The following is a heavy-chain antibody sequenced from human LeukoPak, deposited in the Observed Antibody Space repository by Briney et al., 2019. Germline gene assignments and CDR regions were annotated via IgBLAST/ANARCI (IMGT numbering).Heavy chain of an antibody. CDR2: ISSSSSYI. CDR3: ASAHRGYSYGYGY. CDR1: GFTFSSYS. J-gene: IGHJ4*02. V-gene: IGHV3-21*01. D-gene: IGHD5-18*01. Sequence: GGSLRLSCAASGFTFSSYSMNWVRQAPGKGLEWVSSISSSSSYIYYADSVKGRFTISRDNAKNSLYLQMNSLRAEDTAVYYCASAHRGYSYGYGYWGQGTLVTVSS.